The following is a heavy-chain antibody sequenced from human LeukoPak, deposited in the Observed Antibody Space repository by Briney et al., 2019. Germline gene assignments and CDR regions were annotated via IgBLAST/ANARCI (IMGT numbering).Heavy chain of an antibody. CDR2: IKSKTDGGTT. V-gene: IGHV3-15*01. J-gene: IGHJ4*02. CDR1: GFTFSNAW. D-gene: IGHD1-1*01. CDR3: TTDKLERRDFDY. Sequence: GGSLRLSCAASGFTFSNAWMSWVRQAPGKGLEWVGRIKSKTDGGTTDYAAPVKGRFTISRDDSKNTLYLQMNSLKTEDTAVYYCTTDKLERRDFDYGGQGTLVTVSS.